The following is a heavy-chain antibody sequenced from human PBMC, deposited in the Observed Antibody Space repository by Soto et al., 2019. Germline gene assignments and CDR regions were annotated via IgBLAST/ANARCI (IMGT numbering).Heavy chain of an antibody. J-gene: IGHJ2*01. CDR1: GFSLGTYGVG. V-gene: IGHV2-5*02. CDR2: IYWDDDK. CDR3: AHRGGGIVDWYFDL. D-gene: IGHD1-26*01. Sequence: QITLNESGPTLVKPTQTLTLTCTFSGFSLGTYGVGVGWIRQPPGKALEWLALIYWDDDKRYSPSLKSRLTITKDTSKRQVFLTLTNMDPVDTATYYLAHRGGGIVDWYFDLWGRGTPVIVSS.